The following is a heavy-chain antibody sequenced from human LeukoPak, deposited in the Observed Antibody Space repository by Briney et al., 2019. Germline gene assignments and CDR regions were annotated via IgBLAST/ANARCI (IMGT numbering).Heavy chain of an antibody. Sequence: GGSLRPSCAASGFTFDDDGMTWVRQAPGKGLEWVSGINWNGGSTGYADSVKGRFTISRDNAKNSLYLQMNSLRAEDTAFYYCARCLYCSSTSPLAGYWGQGTLVTVSS. J-gene: IGHJ4*02. D-gene: IGHD2-2*01. CDR1: GFTFDDDG. V-gene: IGHV3-20*04. CDR3: ARCLYCSSTSPLAGY. CDR2: INWNGGST.